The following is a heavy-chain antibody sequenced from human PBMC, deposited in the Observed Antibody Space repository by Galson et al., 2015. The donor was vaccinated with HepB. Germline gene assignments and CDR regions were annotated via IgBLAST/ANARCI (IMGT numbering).Heavy chain of an antibody. V-gene: IGHV1-18*01. CDR1: GYTFTTYG. D-gene: IGHD3-16*02. Sequence: SVKVSCKASGYTFTTYGMSWVRQAPGQGLEWVGWISGNNGNTNYAQKLQGRVTMTTDTSTSTAYMELRSLRSDDTAVYYCARRGYVRGNSRYPRDDAFDIWGQGTMVTVSS. CDR2: ISGNNGNT. CDR3: ARRGYVRGNSRYPRDDAFDI. J-gene: IGHJ3*02.